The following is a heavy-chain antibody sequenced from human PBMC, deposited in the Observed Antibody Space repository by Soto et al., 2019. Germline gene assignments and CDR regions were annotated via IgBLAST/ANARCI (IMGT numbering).Heavy chain of an antibody. J-gene: IGHJ5*02. CDR2: INAGNGNT. CDR3: ARGEAGYNWNPWFDP. D-gene: IGHD1-20*01. V-gene: IGHV1-3*01. Sequence: ASVKVSCKASGYTFTSYAMHWVRQAPGQRLEWMGWINAGNGNTKYSQKFQGRVTITRDTSASTAYMELSSLRSEDTAVYYCARGEAGYNWNPWFDPWGQGTLVTVSP. CDR1: GYTFTSYA.